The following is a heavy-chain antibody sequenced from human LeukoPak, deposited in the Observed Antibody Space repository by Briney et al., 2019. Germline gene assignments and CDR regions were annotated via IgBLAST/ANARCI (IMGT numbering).Heavy chain of an antibody. Sequence: SETLSLTCTVSGGSISSSSYSWGWIRQPPGKGLEWIGSSYYSGTTYYNPSLKSRVTISVDTSKIQFSLKLSSVAATDTAVYFCARLRFDFWSGYTHPYFDYWGQGTLVTVSS. D-gene: IGHD3-3*01. J-gene: IGHJ4*02. CDR1: GGSISSSSYS. V-gene: IGHV4-39*01. CDR3: ARLRFDFWSGYTHPYFDY. CDR2: SYYSGTT.